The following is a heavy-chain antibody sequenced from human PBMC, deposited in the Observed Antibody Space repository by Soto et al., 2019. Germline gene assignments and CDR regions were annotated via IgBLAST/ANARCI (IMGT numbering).Heavy chain of an antibody. D-gene: IGHD2-21*01. J-gene: IGHJ3*02. CDR1: GGSLTDHY. Sequence: QVQLQESGAGLVKPSETLSLTCTVAGGSLTDHYWNWFRQSPGKGLHWIGYVYYSGGTNYNPSLKSRVTMSVDTSKYQFSLNLRSVTTADTAVYYCARGNDWKSSTFDIWGQGTMVSVSS. CDR3: ARGNDWKSSTFDI. CDR2: VYYSGGT. V-gene: IGHV4-59*11.